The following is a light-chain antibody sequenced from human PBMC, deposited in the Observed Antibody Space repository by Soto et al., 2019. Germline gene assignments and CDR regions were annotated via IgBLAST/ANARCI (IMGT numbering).Light chain of an antibody. Sequence: EIVLTQSPGTLSLSPGERATLSCRASQSVSSSYLAWYQQKPGQAPRLLIYGASSRAAGIPDRFSGSGSGTDFTLTISRLEPADFAVYYCHQYGSSPRTFGQGTKVEIK. J-gene: IGKJ1*01. V-gene: IGKV3-20*01. CDR1: QSVSSSY. CDR3: HQYGSSPRT. CDR2: GAS.